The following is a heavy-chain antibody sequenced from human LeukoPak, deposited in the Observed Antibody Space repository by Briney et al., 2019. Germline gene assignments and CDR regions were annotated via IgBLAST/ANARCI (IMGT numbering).Heavy chain of an antibody. CDR2: INHSGST. J-gene: IGHJ4*02. V-gene: IGHV4-34*01. CDR1: GGSFRGYY. CDR3: ARWGLTGRGYY. D-gene: IGHD1-1*01. Sequence: PSETLSLTXAVYGGSFRGYYWSWIRQPPGKGLEWIGEINHSGSTNYNPSLKSRVTISVDTSKNQFSLKLSSVTAADTAVYYCARWGLTGRGYYWGQGTLVTVSS.